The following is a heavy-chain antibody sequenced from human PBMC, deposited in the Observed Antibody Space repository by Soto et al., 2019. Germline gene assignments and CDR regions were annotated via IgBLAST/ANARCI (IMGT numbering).Heavy chain of an antibody. CDR1: GFIFSNYA. Sequence: GGSLRLSCAASGFIFSNYAMSWVRQAPGRGLEWVSAISASGATTYYPDSVKGRFTISRDNSKNTLYLQMNNLRADDTAVYYCTKGGIPRRYNIPKVDFDYWGQGSLVTVSS. J-gene: IGHJ4*02. D-gene: IGHD1-1*01. CDR2: ISASGATT. V-gene: IGHV3-23*01. CDR3: TKGGIPRRYNIPKVDFDY.